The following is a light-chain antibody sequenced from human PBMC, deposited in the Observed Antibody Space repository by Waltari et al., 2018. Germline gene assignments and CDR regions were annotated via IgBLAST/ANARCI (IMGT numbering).Light chain of an antibody. CDR2: DVS. Sequence: QSALTQPASVSGSPGQSITISCTGTSSDVGGYNYVPWYQQHPGKAPKLMIYDVSNRPSGVSNRFSGSKSGNTASLTISGLQAEDEADYYCSSYTSSSWVFGGGTKLTVL. V-gene: IGLV2-14*03. CDR1: SSDVGGYNY. CDR3: SSYTSSSWV. J-gene: IGLJ3*02.